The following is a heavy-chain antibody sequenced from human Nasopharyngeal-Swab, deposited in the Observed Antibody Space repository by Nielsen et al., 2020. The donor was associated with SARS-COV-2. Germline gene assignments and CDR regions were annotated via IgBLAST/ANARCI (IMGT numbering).Heavy chain of an antibody. CDR2: IYPSDSDT. V-gene: IGHV5-51*01. CDR3: ARLPPNCGGDCYFDC. J-gene: IGHJ4*02. D-gene: IGHD2-21*02. Sequence: GESLKISCRASGYSFNNNWIGWVRQMPGKGLEFMGIIYPSDSDTRYSPPFQGQVTISADKSITTAYLQWSSLKASDTAMYYCARLPPNCGGDCYFDCWGQGTPVTVSS. CDR1: GYSFNNNW.